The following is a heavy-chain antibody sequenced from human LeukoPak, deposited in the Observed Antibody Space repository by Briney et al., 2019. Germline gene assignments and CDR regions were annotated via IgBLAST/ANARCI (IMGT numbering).Heavy chain of an antibody. CDR2: ISYDGSNK. Sequence: GGSLRLSCAASGFTFSSYAMSWVRQAPGKGLEWVAVISYDGSNKYYADSVKGRFTISRDNSKNTLYLQMNSLRAEDTAVYYCARESRAYYFDYWGQGTLVTVSS. V-gene: IGHV3-30-3*01. J-gene: IGHJ4*02. CDR3: ARESRAYYFDY. CDR1: GFTFSSYA.